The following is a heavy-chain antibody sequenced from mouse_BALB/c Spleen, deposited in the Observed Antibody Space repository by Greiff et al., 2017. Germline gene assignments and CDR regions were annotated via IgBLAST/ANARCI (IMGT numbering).Heavy chain of an antibody. CDR2: IDPANGNT. V-gene: IGHV14-3*02. J-gene: IGHJ4*01. Sequence: VQLQQSGAELVKPGASVKLSCTASGFNIKDTYMHWVKQRPEQGLEWIGRIDPANGNTKYDPKFQGKATITADTSSNTAYLQLSSLTSEDTAVYYCARRGLRGAMDYWGQGTSVTVSS. D-gene: IGHD2-4*01. CDR1: GFNIKDTY. CDR3: ARRGLRGAMDY.